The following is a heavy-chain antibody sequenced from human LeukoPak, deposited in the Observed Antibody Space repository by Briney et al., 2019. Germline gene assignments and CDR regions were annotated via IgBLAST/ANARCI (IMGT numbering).Heavy chain of an antibody. CDR2: ISAYNGNT. V-gene: IGHV1-18*01. CDR1: GYTFTSYG. J-gene: IGHJ5*02. CDR3: ARVRRDIVVVPAAIRGNWFDP. Sequence: ASLKVSCKASGYTFTSYGISWVRQAPGQGVEWMGWISAYNGNTNYAQKLQGRVTMTTDTSTSTAYMELRSLRSDDTAVYYCARVRRDIVVVPAAIRGNWFDPWGQGTLVTVSS. D-gene: IGHD2-2*02.